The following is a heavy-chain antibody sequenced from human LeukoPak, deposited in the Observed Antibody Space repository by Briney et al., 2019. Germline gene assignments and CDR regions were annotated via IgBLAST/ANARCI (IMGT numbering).Heavy chain of an antibody. D-gene: IGHD4-17*01. CDR1: GDSVSSNSAA. J-gene: IGHJ4*02. CDR3: ARDRSITVTTLSGFDY. Sequence: SQTLSLTCAISGDSVSSNSAARNWIRQSPPRGLEWLGRTYYRSKWYNDYAVSVKSRITINPDTSKNQFSLQLNSVTPEDTAVYYCARDRSITVTTLSGFDYWGQGTLVTVSS. V-gene: IGHV6-1*01. CDR2: TYYRSKWYN.